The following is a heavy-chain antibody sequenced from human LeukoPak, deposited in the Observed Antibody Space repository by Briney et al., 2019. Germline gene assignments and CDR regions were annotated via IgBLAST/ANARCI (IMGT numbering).Heavy chain of an antibody. D-gene: IGHD3-3*01. J-gene: IGHJ4*02. V-gene: IGHV4-30-4*01. CDR2: IYYSGST. Sequence: SETLSLTCTVSGGSISSGNYYWSWIRQPPGKGLEWIACIYYSGSTYYNPSLESQVTISVDTSKNQFSLKLSSVTAADTAVYYCARHYYYDFWSGYLPFDYWGQGTLVTVSS. CDR1: GGSISSGNYY. CDR3: ARHYYYDFWSGYLPFDY.